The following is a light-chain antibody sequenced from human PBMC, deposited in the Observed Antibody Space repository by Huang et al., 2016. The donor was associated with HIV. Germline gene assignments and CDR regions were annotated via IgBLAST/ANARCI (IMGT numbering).Light chain of an antibody. CDR1: QGISKS. J-gene: IGKJ1*01. V-gene: IGKV1-NL1*01. CDR2: ATS. Sequence: DIQMTQSPSSLSASVGDRVTIICRASQGISKSLAWYQQKPGKSPNLILYATSKLESGVPSSFSGSGSGTHYTLTISTLQPEDLATYYCQQYQSVPWTFGQGTKVAI. CDR3: QQYQSVPWT.